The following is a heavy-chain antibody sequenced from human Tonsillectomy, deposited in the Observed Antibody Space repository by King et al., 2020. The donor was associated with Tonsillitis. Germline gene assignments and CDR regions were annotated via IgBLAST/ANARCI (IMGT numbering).Heavy chain of an antibody. D-gene: IGHD6-6*01. CDR1: GGSFSGYS. CDR2: INHSGGT. V-gene: IGHV4-34*01. CDR3: ARGGKVSSSFDY. Sequence: VQLQQWGAGLLKPSETLSLTCAVYGGSFSGYSWSWIRQPPGKGLEWIGEINHSGGTNYSPSLDSRVTIASDTSKNQFSLKLSSVTAADSSVYYCARGGKVSSSFDYWGQGTLVTVSS. J-gene: IGHJ4*02.